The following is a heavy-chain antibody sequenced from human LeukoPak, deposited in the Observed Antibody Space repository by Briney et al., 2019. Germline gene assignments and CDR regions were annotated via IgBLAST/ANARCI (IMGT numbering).Heavy chain of an antibody. Sequence: GGSLRLSCAASGFTFSSYWMSWVRQAPGKGLVWVANIKQDGSEKYYVDSVKGRFTISRDNAKNSLYLQMNSLRAEDTAVYYCARGIVVVPAALFDPWGQGTLVTVSS. D-gene: IGHD2-2*01. J-gene: IGHJ5*02. CDR2: IKQDGSEK. CDR1: GFTFSSYW. V-gene: IGHV3-7*03. CDR3: ARGIVVVPAALFDP.